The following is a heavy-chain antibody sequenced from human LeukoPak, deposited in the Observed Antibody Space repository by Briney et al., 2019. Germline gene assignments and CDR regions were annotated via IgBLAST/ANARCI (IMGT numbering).Heavy chain of an antibody. CDR1: GGSISSYY. D-gene: IGHD6-13*01. CDR3: ARHAGYSYDY. Sequence: PSETLSLTCTVSGGSISSYYWSWIRQPPGKGLEWIGYIYYSGSTNYNPSLKSRVTISVDTSKNQFSLKLSSVTAADTAVYYCARHAGYSYDYWGKGPLVTVSS. J-gene: IGHJ4*02. V-gene: IGHV4-59*08. CDR2: IYYSGST.